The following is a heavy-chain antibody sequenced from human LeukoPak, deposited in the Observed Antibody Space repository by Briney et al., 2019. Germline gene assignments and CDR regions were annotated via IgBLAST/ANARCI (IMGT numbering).Heavy chain of an antibody. Sequence: ASVNVSCKASGYTFTGYYIHWVRQAPGQGLEWMGGIYTYSGDTNYAQNFQGRVTMTRDTSISTAYMELSSLKSDDTAVYYCARDRNSGSSLDIWGQGTMLTVSS. CDR1: GYTFTGYY. J-gene: IGHJ3*02. V-gene: IGHV1-2*02. D-gene: IGHD6-6*01. CDR2: IYTYSGDT. CDR3: ARDRNSGSSLDI.